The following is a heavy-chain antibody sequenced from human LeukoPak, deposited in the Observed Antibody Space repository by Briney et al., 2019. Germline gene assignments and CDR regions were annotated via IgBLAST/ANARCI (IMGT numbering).Heavy chain of an antibody. V-gene: IGHV3-30*02. J-gene: IGHJ4*02. CDR3: ARDGRGPAAAMPDY. CDR1: GFTFSSYG. D-gene: IGHD2-2*01. CDR2: IRYDGSNK. Sequence: GGSLRLSCAASGFTFSSYGMHWVRQAPGKGLEWVAFIRYDGSNKYYADSVKGRFTISRDNAKNSLYLQMNSLRAEDTAIYYCARDGRGPAAAMPDYWGQGTLVTVSS.